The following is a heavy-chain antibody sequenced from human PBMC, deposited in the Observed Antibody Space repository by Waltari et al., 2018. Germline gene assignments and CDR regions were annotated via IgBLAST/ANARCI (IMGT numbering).Heavy chain of an antibody. J-gene: IGHJ6*02. CDR2: INHSGST. V-gene: IGHV4-34*01. CDR3: ARARAVAGNSVDV. Sequence: QVQLQQWGAGLLKPSETLSLTCAVYGGSFSGYYWSWIRQPPGKGLEWIGEINHSGSTNYNPSLKSRVTISVDTSKNQFSLKLSSVTAADTAVYYCARARAVAGNSVDVWGQGTTVTVSS. CDR1: GGSFSGYY. D-gene: IGHD6-19*01.